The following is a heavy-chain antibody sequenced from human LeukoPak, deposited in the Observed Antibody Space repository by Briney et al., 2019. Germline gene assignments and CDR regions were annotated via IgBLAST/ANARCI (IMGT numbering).Heavy chain of an antibody. CDR3: ARGPRPLGYCSGGSCYRDAFDI. V-gene: IGHV1-69*13. D-gene: IGHD2-15*01. J-gene: IGHJ3*02. CDR1: GGTFSSYA. Sequence: SVKVSCKASGGTFSSYAISWVRQAPGQGLEWMGVIIPIFHTANYAQKFQGRVTITADESTSSAYMELSSLRSEDTAVYYCARGPRPLGYCSGGSCYRDAFDIWGQGTMVTVSS. CDR2: IIPIFHTA.